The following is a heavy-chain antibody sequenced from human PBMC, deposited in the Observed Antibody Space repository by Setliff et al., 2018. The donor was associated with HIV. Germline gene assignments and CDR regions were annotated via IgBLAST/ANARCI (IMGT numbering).Heavy chain of an antibody. CDR1: GFSLSTSGVG. D-gene: IGHD2-15*01. V-gene: IGHV2-5*02. Sequence: SGPTLVNPTQTLTLTCTFSGFSLSTSGVGVGWIRQPPGKALEWLAHIYWDDDKRYSPSLESRLTITKDTSKNQVVLTMTNMDPVDTATYYCAHQELGYCSGGSCPPPHAFDVWGQGTMVTVSS. CDR2: IYWDDDK. J-gene: IGHJ3*01. CDR3: AHQELGYCSGGSCPPPHAFDV.